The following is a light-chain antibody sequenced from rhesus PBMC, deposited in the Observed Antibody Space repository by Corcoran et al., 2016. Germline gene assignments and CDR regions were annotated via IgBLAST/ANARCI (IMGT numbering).Light chain of an antibody. Sequence: DIQMTQSPSSLSASVGDTVTITGRASQGISNYLAWYKQKPGKAQTPLFYYASSLESGVPSRFSGSGSGTDFTLTISSLPPEDFATYYCQQPNSYPWTFGQGTKVEIK. V-gene: IGKV1S14*01. CDR2: YAS. J-gene: IGKJ1*01. CDR3: QQPNSYPWT. CDR1: QGISNY.